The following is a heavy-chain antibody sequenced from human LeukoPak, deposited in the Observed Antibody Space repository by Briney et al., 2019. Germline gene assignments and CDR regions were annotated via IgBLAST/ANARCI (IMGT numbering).Heavy chain of an antibody. CDR2: ISSSSSYI. Sequence: GGSLRLSCAASGFTFSSYSMNWVRQAPGKGLEWVSSISSSSSYIYYADLVKGRFTISRDNAKNSLYLQMNSLRAEDTAVYYCERSPSYYDILTGYYPGDDDYWGQGTLVTVSS. D-gene: IGHD3-9*01. CDR3: ERSPSYYDILTGYYPGDDDY. J-gene: IGHJ4*02. CDR1: GFTFSSYS. V-gene: IGHV3-21*01.